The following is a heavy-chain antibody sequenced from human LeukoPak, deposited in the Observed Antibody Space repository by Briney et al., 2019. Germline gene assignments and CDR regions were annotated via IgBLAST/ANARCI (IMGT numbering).Heavy chain of an antibody. V-gene: IGHV4-39*07. CDR1: GGSISRNTYY. J-gene: IGHJ4*02. Sequence: PSETLSLTCTVSGGSISRNTYYWGWIRQPPGKGLEWIGSIYYSGSTYDNPSLKSRVTISLDTSKNQFSLKLSSVTAADTAVYYCARSYSSSWHFDYWGQGTLVTVSS. D-gene: IGHD6-13*01. CDR3: ARSYSSSWHFDY. CDR2: IYYSGST.